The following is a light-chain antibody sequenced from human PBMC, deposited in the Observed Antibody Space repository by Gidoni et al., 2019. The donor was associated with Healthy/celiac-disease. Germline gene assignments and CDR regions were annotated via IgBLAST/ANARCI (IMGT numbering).Light chain of an antibody. V-gene: IGKV3-15*01. CDR2: GAS. J-gene: IGKJ4*01. CDR3: QQYNNWPPLT. CDR1: QSVRSN. Sequence: EIVMTQSPDTLSVSQGERATLSCRASQSVRSNLAWYQQKPGQAPRLLIYGASTSATGIPARFSGSGSGTEVTLTIISLQSEDCAVYYCQQYNNWPPLTFGGGTKVEIK.